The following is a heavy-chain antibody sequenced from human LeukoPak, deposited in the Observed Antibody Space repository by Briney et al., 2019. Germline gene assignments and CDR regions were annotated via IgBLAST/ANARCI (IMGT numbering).Heavy chain of an antibody. Sequence: GGSLRLSCAASGFTFSSYSMNWVRQAPGKGLEWVSSISSSSSYIYYADSVKGRFTISRDNSKNTLYLQMNSLRAEDTAVYYCAKGSTDWNDEPDAFDIWGQGTMVTVSS. D-gene: IGHD1-1*01. CDR3: AKGSTDWNDEPDAFDI. J-gene: IGHJ3*02. CDR2: ISSSSSYI. V-gene: IGHV3-21*01. CDR1: GFTFSSYS.